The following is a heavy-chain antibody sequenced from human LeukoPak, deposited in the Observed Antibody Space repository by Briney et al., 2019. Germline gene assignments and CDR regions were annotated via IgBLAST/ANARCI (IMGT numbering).Heavy chain of an antibody. CDR1: EFTFSSFP. Sequence: GGSLRLSCAASEFTFSSFPMHWVRQAPGKGLEWVAVISYDGANKYYADSVKGRFTISRNNSKNKLYLQMNSLRAEDTAVYYCARAVAGIWYFDLWGRGTLVTVSS. D-gene: IGHD6-19*01. J-gene: IGHJ2*01. V-gene: IGHV3-30-3*01. CDR3: ARAVAGIWYFDL. CDR2: ISYDGANK.